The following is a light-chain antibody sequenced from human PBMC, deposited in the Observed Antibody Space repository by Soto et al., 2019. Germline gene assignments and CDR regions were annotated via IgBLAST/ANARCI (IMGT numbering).Light chain of an antibody. Sequence: ETVMTQSPATLSVSPGERATLSCRASQSVNSNLAWYQQKLGQAPRVLIYGAYTRATGIPDRFSGSGSGTEFILTIGSLQSEDFAVYYCKEYNTWPWTFGQGTKVDI. CDR2: GAY. V-gene: IGKV3-15*01. CDR3: KEYNTWPWT. J-gene: IGKJ1*01. CDR1: QSVNSN.